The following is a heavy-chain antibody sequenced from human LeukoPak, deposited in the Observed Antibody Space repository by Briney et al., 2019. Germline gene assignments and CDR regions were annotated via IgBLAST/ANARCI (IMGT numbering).Heavy chain of an antibody. CDR3: AKDAVAGTWLHY. D-gene: IGHD6-19*01. V-gene: IGHV3-43*02. CDR2: IRGDGRTT. Sequence: GGCLRLSCAPAGFIFGDYAMRWVRQAPGEGLEWVSLIRGDGRTTSYAGSVKGRFTISRDNSKNSLYLQMSSLRDDDTAMYYCAKDAVAGTWLHYWGQGILVTVSS. J-gene: IGHJ4*02. CDR1: GFIFGDYA.